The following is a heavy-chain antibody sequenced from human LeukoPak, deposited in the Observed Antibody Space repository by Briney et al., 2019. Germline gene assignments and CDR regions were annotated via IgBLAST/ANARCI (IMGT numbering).Heavy chain of an antibody. V-gene: IGHV3-53*01. CDR3: ARAAYLRNYFDY. CDR2: ISSGGAT. Sequence: GGSLRLSCAASGFTVSSNYMSWVRQAPGKGLEWVSVISSGGATYYADSVKGRFTISRDNPKSTLYLQMNSLRAEDTAVYYCARAAYLRNYFDYWGQGTLVTVSS. J-gene: IGHJ4*02. D-gene: IGHD2-21*01. CDR1: GFTVSSNY.